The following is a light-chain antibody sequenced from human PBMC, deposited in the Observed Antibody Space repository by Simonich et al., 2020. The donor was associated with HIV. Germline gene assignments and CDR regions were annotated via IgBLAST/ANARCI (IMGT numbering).Light chain of an antibody. Sequence: EIVMTQSTATLSVSQGERATLSCRAIKSVSSNLAWYQPKPGLAPRLLIYGASSRATGIPDRFSGSGSGTDFILTISRLEPEDFAVYYCQQYGSSPLTFGGGTKVEIK. CDR1: KSVSSN. CDR2: GAS. V-gene: IGKV3-20*01. CDR3: QQYGSSPLT. J-gene: IGKJ4*01.